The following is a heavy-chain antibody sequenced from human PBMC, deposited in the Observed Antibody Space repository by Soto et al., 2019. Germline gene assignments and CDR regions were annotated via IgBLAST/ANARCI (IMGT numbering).Heavy chain of an antibody. J-gene: IGHJ6*02. D-gene: IGHD2-15*01. CDR2: INPSGGST. V-gene: IGHV1-46*01. CDR3: AREGRVVAALYYYYGMDV. Sequence: SVKVSCKASGYTFTSYYMHWVRQAPGQGLEWMGIINPSGGSTSYAQKFQGRVTMTRDTSTSTVYMELSSLRSEDTAVYYCAREGRVVAALYYYYGMDVWGQGTTVTVSS. CDR1: GYTFTSYY.